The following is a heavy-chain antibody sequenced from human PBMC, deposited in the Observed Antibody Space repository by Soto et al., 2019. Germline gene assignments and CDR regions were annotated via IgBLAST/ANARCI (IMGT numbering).Heavy chain of an antibody. CDR3: ATVDGDPHNFDY. Sequence: PSETLSLTCTVSGGSISSGDYYWSWIRQPPGKGLEWIGYIYYSGSTYYNPSLKSRVTISVDTSKNQFSLKLSSVTAADTAVYYCATVDGDPHNFDYGGQGTLVTVSS. J-gene: IGHJ4*02. V-gene: IGHV4-30-4*01. D-gene: IGHD4-17*01. CDR2: IYYSGST. CDR1: GGSISSGDYY.